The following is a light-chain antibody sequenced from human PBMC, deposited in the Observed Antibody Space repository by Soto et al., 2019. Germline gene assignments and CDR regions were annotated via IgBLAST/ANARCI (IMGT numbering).Light chain of an antibody. Sequence: QSVLTQPASVSGSPGQSITISCTGSTSDVGAYNYVSWYKHHPGQAPQLMIYEVSNRPSGVSNRFSGSKSGNTASLTISGLQADDEGDYYCGSYTSVTSSGQVFGSTSGHVCGTGTKVTVL. V-gene: IGLV2-14*01. CDR2: EVS. J-gene: IGLJ1*01. CDR1: TSDVGAYNY. CDR3: GSYTSVTSSGQVFGSTSGHV.